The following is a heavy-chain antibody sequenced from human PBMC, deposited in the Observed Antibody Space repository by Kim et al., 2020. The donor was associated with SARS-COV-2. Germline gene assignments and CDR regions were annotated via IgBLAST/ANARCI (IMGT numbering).Heavy chain of an antibody. J-gene: IGHJ4*02. V-gene: IGHV3-7*01. CDR3: AREGYSSSWAPDY. D-gene: IGHD6-13*01. Sequence: YVDSVKGRFTISRDNAKNSLYLQMNSLRAEDTAVYYCAREGYSSSWAPDYWGQGTLVTVSS.